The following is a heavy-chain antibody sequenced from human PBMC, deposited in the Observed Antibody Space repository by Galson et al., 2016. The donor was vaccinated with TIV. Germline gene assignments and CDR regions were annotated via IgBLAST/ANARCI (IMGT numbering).Heavy chain of an antibody. CDR1: GFNVSINY. CDR3: VRERRYCGGDCYLYYYYGMDV. D-gene: IGHD2-21*02. Sequence: SLRLSCAASGFNVSINYMTWVRQAPGKGLDWVSIITSDGSTNYADSVNGRFTISRDKSKNTLYLQMNSLRAKDTAVYYCVRERRYCGGDCYLYYYYGMDVWGQGTTVTVSS. CDR2: ITSDGST. J-gene: IGHJ6*02. V-gene: IGHV3-66*02.